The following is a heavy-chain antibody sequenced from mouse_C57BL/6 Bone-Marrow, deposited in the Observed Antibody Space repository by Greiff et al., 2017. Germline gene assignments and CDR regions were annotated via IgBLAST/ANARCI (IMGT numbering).Heavy chain of an antibody. CDR3: ARDGYSWYFDV. CDR2: ISSGSSTI. Sequence: ESGGGLVKPGGSLKLSCAASGFAFSDYGMHWVRQAPEKGLEWVAYISSGSSTIYYADTVKGRFTISRDNAKNTLFLQMTSLRSEDTAMYYCARDGYSWYFDVWGTGTTVTVSS. J-gene: IGHJ1*03. CDR1: GFAFSDYG. V-gene: IGHV5-17*01. D-gene: IGHD2-3*01.